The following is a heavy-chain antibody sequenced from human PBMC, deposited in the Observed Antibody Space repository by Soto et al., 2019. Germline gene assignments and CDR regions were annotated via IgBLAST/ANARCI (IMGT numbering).Heavy chain of an antibody. D-gene: IGHD6-6*01. V-gene: IGHV4-4*02. J-gene: IGHJ4*02. CDR1: GGSISSSNW. Sequence: SETLSLTCAVSGGSISSSNWWSCVRQPPGKGLEWIGEIYHSGSTNYNPSLKSRVTISVDKSKNQFSLKLSSVTAADTAVYYCARVTPSPSSIAARPIDYWGQGTLVTVSS. CDR3: ARVTPSPSSIAARPIDY. CDR2: IYHSGST.